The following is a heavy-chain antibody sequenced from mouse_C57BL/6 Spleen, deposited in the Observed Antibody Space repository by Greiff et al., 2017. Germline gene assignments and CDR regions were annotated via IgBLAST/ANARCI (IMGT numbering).Heavy chain of an antibody. CDR3: ARPKNLYYYGSSTGYFDV. CDR1: GFTFSDYG. Sequence: DVHLVESGGGLVKPGGSLKLSCAASGFTFSDYGMHWVRQAPEKGLEWVAYISSGSSTIYYADTVKGRFTISRDNAKNTLFLQMTSLRSEDTAMYYCARPKNLYYYGSSTGYFDVWGTGTTVTVSS. CDR2: ISSGSSTI. J-gene: IGHJ1*03. D-gene: IGHD1-1*01. V-gene: IGHV5-17*01.